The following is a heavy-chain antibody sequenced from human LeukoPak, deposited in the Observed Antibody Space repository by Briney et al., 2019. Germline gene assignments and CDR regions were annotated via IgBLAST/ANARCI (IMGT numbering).Heavy chain of an antibody. CDR3: ASTPLGVSGAFDI. J-gene: IGHJ3*02. V-gene: IGHV3-21*01. CDR2: ISSSSSYI. D-gene: IGHD1-26*01. Sequence: PGGSLRLSCAASGFTFSSYSMNWVRQAPGKGLEWVSSISSSSSYIYYADSVKGRFTISRDNAKNSLYLQMNSLRAEDTAVYYCASTPLGVSGAFDIWGQGTMVTVSS. CDR1: GFTFSSYS.